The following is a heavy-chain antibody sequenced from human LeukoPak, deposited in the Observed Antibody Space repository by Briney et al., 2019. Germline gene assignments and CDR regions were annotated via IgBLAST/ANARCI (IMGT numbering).Heavy chain of an antibody. J-gene: IGHJ4*02. D-gene: IGHD3-16*02. V-gene: IGHV3-48*03. CDR2: ISSSGSTI. CDR1: GFTFSSYE. CDR3: ARDKTDDYVWGSYRYTYLAFDY. Sequence: GGSLRLSCAASGFTFSSYEMNWVRQAPGKGLEWVSYISSSGSTIYYADSVKGRFTVSRDNAKNSLYLQMNSLRAEDTAVYYCARDKTDDYVWGSYRYTYLAFDYWGQGTLVTVSS.